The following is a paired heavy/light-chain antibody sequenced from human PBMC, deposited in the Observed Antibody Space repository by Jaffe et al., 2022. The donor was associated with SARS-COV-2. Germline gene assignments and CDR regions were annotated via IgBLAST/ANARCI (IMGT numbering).Heavy chain of an antibody. CDR1: GFTFSYAW. V-gene: IGHV3-15*01. D-gene: IGHD3-10*01. CDR3: TTVLLWFGEDSGIDY. Sequence: EVQLVESGGGLVKPGGSLRLSCAASGFTFSYAWMSWVRQAPGKGLEWVGRIKSKTDGGTTDYAAPVKGRFTISRDDSKNTLYLQMNSLKTEDTAVYLCTTVLLWFGEDSGIDYWGQGILVTVSS. CDR2: IKSKTDGGTT. J-gene: IGHJ4*02.
Light chain of an antibody. J-gene: IGKJ4*01. CDR3: QQSYSTPT. CDR1: QSISSY. Sequence: DIQMTQSPSSLSASIGDRVTITCRASQSISSYLNWYQQKPGKVSKLLIYAASSLQSGVPSRFSGSGSGTDFTLTISSLQPEDFATYYCQQSYSTPTFGGGTKVEIK. CDR2: AAS. V-gene: IGKV1-39*01.